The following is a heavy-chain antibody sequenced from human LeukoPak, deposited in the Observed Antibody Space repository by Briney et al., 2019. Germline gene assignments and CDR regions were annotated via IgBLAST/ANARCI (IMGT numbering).Heavy chain of an antibody. CDR1: GFTFSSYG. Sequence: GGSLRLSCAASGFTFSSYGMHWVRQAPGKGLEWVAVISYDGSNKYYADSVKGRFTISRDNAKKSLYLQMNSLRAEDTAVYYCARSRYDSSGYYGIIGNWGQGTLVTVSS. V-gene: IGHV3-30*03. CDR3: ARSRYDSSGYYGIIGN. J-gene: IGHJ4*02. CDR2: ISYDGSNK. D-gene: IGHD3-22*01.